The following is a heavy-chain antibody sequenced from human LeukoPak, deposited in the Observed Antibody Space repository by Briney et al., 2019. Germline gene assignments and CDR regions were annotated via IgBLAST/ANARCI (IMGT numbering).Heavy chain of an antibody. J-gene: IGHJ4*02. CDR1: GFTFSDYY. V-gene: IGHV3-11*01. CDR2: ISSSGTTI. D-gene: IGHD4-17*01. CDR3: ARGNYGDYEAEFDY. Sequence: GGSLRLSCAASGFTFSDYYMSWIRQAPGKGLKWVSYISSSGTTIYYADSVKGRFTISRDNAKNSLFLQMNSLRAEDTAVYYCARGNYGDYEAEFDYWGQGALVTVSS.